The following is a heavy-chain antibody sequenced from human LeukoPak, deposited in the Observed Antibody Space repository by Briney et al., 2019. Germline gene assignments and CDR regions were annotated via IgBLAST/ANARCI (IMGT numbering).Heavy chain of an antibody. CDR3: ARASDPWLQLT. J-gene: IGHJ5*02. CDR1: GFTISNYW. V-gene: IGHV3-7*05. Sequence: GGSLRLSCAASGFTISNYWMIWVRQAPGKGLERVGNIKQDGSEKRYADSVRGRFSISRDNAQTSLYLQMNSLRAEDTAVYYCARASDPWLQLTWGQGTLVTVSS. D-gene: IGHD5-24*01. CDR2: IKQDGSEK.